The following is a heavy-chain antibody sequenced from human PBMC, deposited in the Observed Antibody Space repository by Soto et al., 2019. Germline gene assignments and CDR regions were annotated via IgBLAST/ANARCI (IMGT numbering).Heavy chain of an antibody. CDR1: GFTFISYS. CDR3: AREPPYYYDSSGYPD. D-gene: IGHD3-22*01. Sequence: GWSLRLACASSGFTFISYSMNWVRQAPGKGLEWVSSISSSSSYIYYADSVKGRFTISRDNAKNSLYLQMNSLRAEDTAVYYCAREPPYYYDSSGYPDWGQGTLVTVSS. J-gene: IGHJ4*02. V-gene: IGHV3-21*01. CDR2: ISSSSSYI.